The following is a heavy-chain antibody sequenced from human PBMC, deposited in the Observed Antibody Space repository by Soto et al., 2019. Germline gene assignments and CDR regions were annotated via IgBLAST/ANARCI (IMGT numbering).Heavy chain of an antibody. V-gene: IGHV3-23*01. CDR3: AKDRGPQVRGWFDP. CDR1: GFTFSSYP. CDR2: ISGSGGST. D-gene: IGHD1-1*01. J-gene: IGHJ5*02. Sequence: EVQLLESGGGLVQPGGSLRLSCAASGFTFSSYPMSWDRQAPGQGLAWVSAISGSGGSTYYADSVKGRYTISRDNSKNTLYLTMTSLRAQDTAVYYGAKDRGPQVRGWFDPWGQGTLVTVSS.